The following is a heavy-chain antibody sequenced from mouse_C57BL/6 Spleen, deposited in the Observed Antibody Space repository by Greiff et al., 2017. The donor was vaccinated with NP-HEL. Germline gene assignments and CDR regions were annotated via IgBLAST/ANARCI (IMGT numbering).Heavy chain of an antibody. D-gene: IGHD4-1*01. V-gene: IGHV3-6*01. CDR3: ARGAPPTGTDY. CDR1: GYSITSGYY. J-gene: IGHJ2*01. CDR2: ISYDGSN. Sequence: ESGPGLVKPSQSLSLTCSVTGYSITSGYYWNWIRQFPGNKLEWMGYISYDGSNNYNPSLKNRISITRDTSKNQFFLKLNSVTTEDTATYYCARGAPPTGTDYWGQGTTLTVSS.